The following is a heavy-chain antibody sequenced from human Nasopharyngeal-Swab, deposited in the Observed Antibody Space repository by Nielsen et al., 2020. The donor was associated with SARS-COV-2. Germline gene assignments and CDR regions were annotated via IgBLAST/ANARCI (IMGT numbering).Heavy chain of an antibody. Sequence: SETLSLTCTVSGGSISSYYWSWIRQPPGRGLEWIGYIYYSGSTNYNPSLKSRVTISVDTSKNQFSLKLSSVTAADTAVYYCAREGGDGYNYPFDYWGQGTLVTVSS. J-gene: IGHJ4*02. CDR1: GGSISSYY. CDR2: IYYSGST. D-gene: IGHD5-24*01. V-gene: IGHV4-59*13. CDR3: AREGGDGYNYPFDY.